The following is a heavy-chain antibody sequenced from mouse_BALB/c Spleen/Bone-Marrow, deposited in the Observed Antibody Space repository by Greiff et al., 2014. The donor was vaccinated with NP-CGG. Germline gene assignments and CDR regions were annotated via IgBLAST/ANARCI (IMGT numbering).Heavy chain of an antibody. CDR3: ARSGERYGAMDY. CDR2: ISDGGTYT. CDR1: GFTFSDFY. V-gene: IGHV5-4*02. D-gene: IGHD1-1*02. J-gene: IGHJ4*01. Sequence: EVQLQESGGGLVKPGGSLKLSCAASGFTFSDFYMFWFRQTPEKRLEWVATISDGGTYTYYPDSVKGRFTISRDNAKNNLYLQMSSLKSEDTAIYYCARSGERYGAMDYWGQGTSVTVSS.